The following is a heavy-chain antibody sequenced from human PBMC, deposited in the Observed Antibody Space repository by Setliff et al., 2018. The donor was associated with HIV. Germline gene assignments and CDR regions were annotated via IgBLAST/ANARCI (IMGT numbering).Heavy chain of an antibody. D-gene: IGHD3-22*01. J-gene: IGHJ5*02. V-gene: IGHV4-30-4*08. Sequence: PSETLSLTCTVSGGSISSSSYYWGWIRQPPGKGLDWIGYIFYSGSTSYNPSLKSRVAISVDTSKNQFSLKLSSVTAADTAVYFCARGRTYDSSGYIGNWFDPWGQGTLVTVSS. CDR1: GGSISSSSYY. CDR3: ARGRTYDSSGYIGNWFDP. CDR2: IFYSGST.